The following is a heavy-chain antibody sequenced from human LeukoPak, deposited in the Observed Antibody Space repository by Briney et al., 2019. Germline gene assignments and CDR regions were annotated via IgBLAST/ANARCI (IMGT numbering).Heavy chain of an antibody. V-gene: IGHV3-23*01. J-gene: IGHJ4*02. D-gene: IGHD5-12*01. CDR1: GFTFSGSA. Sequence: GGSLKLSCAASGFTFSGSAMHWVRQASGKGLEWVSTIIGSSGSTFYADSVKGRFTISKDTSKNTLYLHMSSLRADDTAVYYCAKGGYDYVEVAYFDYWGQGTLVTVSS. CDR2: IIGSSGST. CDR3: AKGGYDYVEVAYFDY.